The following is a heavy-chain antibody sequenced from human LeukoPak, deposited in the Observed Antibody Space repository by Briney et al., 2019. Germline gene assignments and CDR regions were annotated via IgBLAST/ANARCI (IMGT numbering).Heavy chain of an antibody. CDR1: GFTFSSYS. V-gene: IGHV3-21*01. Sequence: GGSLRLSCAASGFTFSSYSMNWVRQAPGKGLEWVSSISSSSSYIYYADSVKGRFTISRDNAKNSLYLQMNSLRAEDTAVYYCASNGYSSAHSDYWGQGTLVTVSS. CDR3: ASNGYSSAHSDY. CDR2: ISSSSSYI. J-gene: IGHJ4*02. D-gene: IGHD6-19*01.